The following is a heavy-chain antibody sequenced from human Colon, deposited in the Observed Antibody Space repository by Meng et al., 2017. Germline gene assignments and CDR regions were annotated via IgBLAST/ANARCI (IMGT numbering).Heavy chain of an antibody. CDR3: ARDGGGHDHGRFYYYGSDV. V-gene: IGHV3-48*03. CDR2: ISTSGATI. J-gene: IGHJ6*02. Sequence: GESLKISCTASGFIFSSYEMNWVRQTPGKGLEWVSFISTSGATIHYADSVKGRFTISRDNAKNSLYLQMNSLREEDTALYYCARDGGGHDHGRFYYYGSDVWGQGTTVTV. D-gene: IGHD3-16*01. CDR1: GFIFSSYE.